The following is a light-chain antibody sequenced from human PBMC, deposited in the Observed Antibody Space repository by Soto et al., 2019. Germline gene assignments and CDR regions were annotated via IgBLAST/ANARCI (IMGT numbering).Light chain of an antibody. Sequence: DIQMTQSPSSLSASVGDRVSITCRANQGISDFLAWYQHKPGKVPKLLIYAASTLQSGVPSRFSGSGSGTDFTLTISSLQPEDVATYYCQKYNSAPSLTFGGGTKVEIK. CDR3: QKYNSAPSLT. CDR2: AAS. J-gene: IGKJ4*01. CDR1: QGISDF. V-gene: IGKV1-27*01.